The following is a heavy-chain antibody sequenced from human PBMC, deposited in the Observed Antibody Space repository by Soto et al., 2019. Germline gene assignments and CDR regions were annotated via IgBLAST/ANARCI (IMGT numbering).Heavy chain of an antibody. J-gene: IGHJ4*02. CDR2: ISTSSSSI. D-gene: IGHD6-19*01. CDR1: GFTFSSYS. V-gene: IGHV3-48*01. Sequence: GGSLRLSCAASGFTFSSYSMNWVRQAPGKGLEWVSYISTSSSSISYTDSVKGRFTISRDNAMNSLYLQMDSLRADDTAVYYCARVGSGWKLGDYWGQGTLVTVSS. CDR3: ARVGSGWKLGDY.